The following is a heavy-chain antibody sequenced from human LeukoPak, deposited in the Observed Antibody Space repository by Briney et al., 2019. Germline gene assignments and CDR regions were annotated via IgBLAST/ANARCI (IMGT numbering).Heavy chain of an antibody. CDR3: ARVTTVAGTLFYYYYMDV. Sequence: PSETPSLTCTVSGGSISSHYWSWIRQPPGKGLEWIGYIYYSGSTNYNPSLKSRVTISVDTSKNQFSLKLSSVTAADTAVYYCARVTTVAGTLFYYYYMDVWGKGTTVTVSS. CDR2: IYYSGST. J-gene: IGHJ6*03. V-gene: IGHV4-59*11. D-gene: IGHD6-19*01. CDR1: GGSISSHY.